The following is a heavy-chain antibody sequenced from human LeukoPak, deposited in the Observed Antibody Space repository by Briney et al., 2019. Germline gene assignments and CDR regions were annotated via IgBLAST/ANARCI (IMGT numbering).Heavy chain of an antibody. Sequence: GGSLRLSCAASGFTFSSYAMSWVRQAPGKGLEWVSVIYSGGSTYYADSVKGRFTISRDNSKNTLYLQMNSLRAEDTAVYYCARDGGRVAGISHWGQGTLVTVSS. CDR2: IYSGGST. V-gene: IGHV3-66*02. CDR1: GFTFSSYA. CDR3: ARDGGRVAGISH. J-gene: IGHJ4*02. D-gene: IGHD6-19*01.